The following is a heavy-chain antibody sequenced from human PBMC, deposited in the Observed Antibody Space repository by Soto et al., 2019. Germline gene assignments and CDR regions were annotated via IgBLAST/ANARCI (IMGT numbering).Heavy chain of an antibody. D-gene: IGHD6-19*01. V-gene: IGHV3-64*01. CDR3: ARAVAVPADFDY. Sequence: PGGAPGPSRAAPWFTFRSYSIPLGPPAPGKGLEYVSAISSNGGSTYYANSVKGRFTISRDNSKNTLYLQMGSLRAEDMAVYYCARAVAVPADFDYWGPGTLVTVSS. CDR2: ISSNGGST. CDR1: WFTFRSYS. J-gene: IGHJ4*02.